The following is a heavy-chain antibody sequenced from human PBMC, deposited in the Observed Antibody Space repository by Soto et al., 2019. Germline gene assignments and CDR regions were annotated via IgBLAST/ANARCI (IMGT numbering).Heavy chain of an antibody. Sequence: EVQLVESGGGLVKPGGSLRLSCAASGFTFSSYSMNWVRQAPGKGLEWVSCISGSGTYIYYADSVKGRFTISRDNAKNSLYLQMHSLRAEDTAVYYCAREFDLEWLSFDYWGQGALVTVSS. D-gene: IGHD3-3*01. J-gene: IGHJ4*02. CDR2: ISGSGTYI. CDR1: GFTFSSYS. CDR3: AREFDLEWLSFDY. V-gene: IGHV3-21*01.